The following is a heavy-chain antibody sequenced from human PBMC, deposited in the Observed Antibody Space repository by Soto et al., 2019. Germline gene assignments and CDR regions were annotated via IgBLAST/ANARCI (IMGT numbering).Heavy chain of an antibody. V-gene: IGHV3-30*03. CDR3: ATPDAMIVVDENAFDI. J-gene: IGHJ3*02. CDR2: ISYDGSNK. D-gene: IGHD3-22*01. CDR1: GFTFSSYG. Sequence: PVGSLRLSCAASGFTFSSYGMHWVRQAPGKGLEWVAVISYDGSNKYYADSVKGRFTISRDNSKNTLYLQMNSLRAEDTAVYYCATPDAMIVVDENAFDIWGQGTMVTVSS.